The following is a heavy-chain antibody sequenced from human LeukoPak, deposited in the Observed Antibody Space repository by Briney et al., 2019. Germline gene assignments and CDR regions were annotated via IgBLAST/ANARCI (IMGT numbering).Heavy chain of an antibody. CDR3: ARDGHYDILTGYFQD. D-gene: IGHD3-9*01. CDR2: ITNSGTTI. V-gene: IGHV3-11*01. CDR1: GFTFTDYY. Sequence: GGFLRLSCAASGFTFTDYYMSWIRQAPGKGLEWVSYITNSGTTIYYADSVKGRFTISRDNAKNSLYLQMNSLRAEDTAVYYCARDGHYDILTGYFQDWGQGTLVTVSS. J-gene: IGHJ1*01.